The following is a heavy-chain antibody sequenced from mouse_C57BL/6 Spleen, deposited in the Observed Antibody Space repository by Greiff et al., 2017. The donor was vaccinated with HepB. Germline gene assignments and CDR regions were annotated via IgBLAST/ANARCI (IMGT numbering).Heavy chain of an antibody. V-gene: IGHV1-61*01. CDR3: ARERDYFDY. Sequence: VQLQQSGAELVRPGSSVKLSCKASGYTFTSYWMDWVKQRPGQGLERIGNIYPSDSETHYNQKFKDKATLTVDKSSSTAYMQLSSLTSEDSAVYYCARERDYFDYWGQGTTLTVSS. J-gene: IGHJ2*01. CDR1: GYTFTSYW. CDR2: IYPSDSET.